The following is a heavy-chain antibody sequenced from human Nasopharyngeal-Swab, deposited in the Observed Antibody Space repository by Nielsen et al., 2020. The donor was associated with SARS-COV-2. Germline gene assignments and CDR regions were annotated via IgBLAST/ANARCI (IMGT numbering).Heavy chain of an antibody. J-gene: IGHJ5*02. CDR1: GFTFSSYE. Sequence: GESLKISCAASGFTFSSYEMNWVRQAPGKGLEWVSYISSSGSTIYYADSVKGRFTISRDNAKNLLYLQMNSLRAEDTAVYYCARGWEYSSSSPNWFDPWGQGTLVTVSS. CDR2: ISSSGSTI. V-gene: IGHV3-48*03. D-gene: IGHD6-6*01. CDR3: ARGWEYSSSSPNWFDP.